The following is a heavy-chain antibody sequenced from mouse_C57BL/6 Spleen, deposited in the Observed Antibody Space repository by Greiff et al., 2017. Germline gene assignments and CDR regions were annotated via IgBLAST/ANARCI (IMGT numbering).Heavy chain of an antibody. V-gene: IGHV1-61*01. D-gene: IGHD2-5*01. Sequence: VKLQQPGAELVRPGSSVKLSCKASGYTFTSYWMDWVKQRPGQGLEWIGNIYPSDSETHYNQKFKDKATLTVDKSSSTAYMQLSSLTSEDSAVYYCARSDYSNYGGCYFDYRGQGTTLTVSS. CDR2: IYPSDSET. CDR1: GYTFTSYW. J-gene: IGHJ2*01. CDR3: ARSDYSNYGGCYFDY.